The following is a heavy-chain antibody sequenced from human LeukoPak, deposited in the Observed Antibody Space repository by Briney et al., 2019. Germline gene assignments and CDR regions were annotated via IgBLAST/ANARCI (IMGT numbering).Heavy chain of an antibody. Sequence: GGSLRLSCAASGFTVSRNYMSWVRQAPGKGLEWVSVLYSDGSTYHADSVKGRFTVSRDNSKNTLYLQMNSLRAEDTAVYYCVRDFHVRLYDTGGYSYWGQGTLVTVSS. V-gene: IGHV3-53*01. D-gene: IGHD3-22*01. CDR2: LYSDGST. CDR1: GFTVSRNY. J-gene: IGHJ4*02. CDR3: VRDFHVRLYDTGGYSY.